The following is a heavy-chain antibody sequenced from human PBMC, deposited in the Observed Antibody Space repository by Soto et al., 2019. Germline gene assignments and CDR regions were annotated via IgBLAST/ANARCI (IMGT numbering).Heavy chain of an antibody. J-gene: IGHJ6*03. D-gene: IGHD2-8*02. CDR3: TTQYSTTQYWPDYYYYYYMDV. CDR2: IKSKTDGGTT. V-gene: IGHV3-15*01. CDR1: GFTFSKAW. Sequence: EVQLVESGGGLVKPGGSLRLSCAASGFTFSKAWMSWVRQAPGKGLEWVGRIKSKTDGGTTDYAARVKGRFTISRDDSKNTLYLQMNSLKTEDTAVSYCTTQYSTTQYWPDYYYYYYMDVWGKGTTVTVSS.